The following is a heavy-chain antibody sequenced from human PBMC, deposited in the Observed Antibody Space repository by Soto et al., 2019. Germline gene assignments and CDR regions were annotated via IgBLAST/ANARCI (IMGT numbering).Heavy chain of an antibody. CDR1: GFTFSSYH. CDR3: AKTLRVGNTGYFFDN. V-gene: IGHV3-48*02. D-gene: IGHD1-26*01. J-gene: IGHJ4*02. Sequence: PGGSLRLSCAASGFTFSSYHMNWVRRAPGKGLEWISYISSGGSSTYYADSVKGRFTISRDNAKDSLFLQMNSLRDEDTALYYCAKTLRVGNTGYFFDNWGRGTLVTVSS. CDR2: ISSGGSST.